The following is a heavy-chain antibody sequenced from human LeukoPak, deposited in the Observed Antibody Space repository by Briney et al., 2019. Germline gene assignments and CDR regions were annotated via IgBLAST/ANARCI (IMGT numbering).Heavy chain of an antibody. D-gene: IGHD3-10*01. J-gene: IGHJ4*02. Sequence: GGSLRLSCAASGFTFSSYSMNWVRQAPGKGLEWVSAISGSGGSTYYADSVKGRFTISRDNSKNTLYLQMNSLRAEDTAVYYCAKDRLWFGGIRYYFDYWGQGTLVTVSS. CDR3: AKDRLWFGGIRYYFDY. CDR2: ISGSGGST. V-gene: IGHV3-23*01. CDR1: GFTFSSYS.